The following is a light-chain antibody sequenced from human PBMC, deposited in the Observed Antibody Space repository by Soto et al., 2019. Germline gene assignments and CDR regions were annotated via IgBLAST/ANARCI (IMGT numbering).Light chain of an antibody. Sequence: DIQMTQSPSSLSASVGDRVTVTCQASQDITIYLNWYQQKPGKAPTVLIYDASYLETGVPSRFSGSGSGPEFTLTISSLQPEHIATYVCQQNRNLPYTFGQATKVET. CDR1: QDITIY. CDR3: QQNRNLPYT. J-gene: IGKJ2*01. CDR2: DAS. V-gene: IGKV1-33*01.